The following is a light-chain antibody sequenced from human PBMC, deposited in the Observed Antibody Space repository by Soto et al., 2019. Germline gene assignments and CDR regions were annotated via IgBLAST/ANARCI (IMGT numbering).Light chain of an antibody. V-gene: IGLV1-44*01. CDR1: NSNIGRNP. J-gene: IGLJ2*01. CDR3: STWDDSLNDVV. CDR2: NIG. Sequence: QSVLTQPPSSAGTPGQRVSISCSGTNSNIGRNPVMWYQQMPGTAPRLIIYNIGQRPSGVPYRFSGSQSGTSASLAISGLRSEDESDYFCSTWDDSLNDVVFGGGTKVTVL.